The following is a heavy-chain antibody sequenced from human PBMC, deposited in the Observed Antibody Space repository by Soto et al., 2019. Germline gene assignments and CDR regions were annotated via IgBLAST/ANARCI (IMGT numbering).Heavy chain of an antibody. J-gene: IGHJ6*02. CDR3: ARGAGEGYYYGMDV. CDR1: GGTFSSYA. Sequence: QVQLVQSGAEVKKPGSSVKVSCKASGGTFSSYAISWVRQAPGQGLEWMGGIIPIFGTANYAQKFQGRVTITADESTSTAYRELSSLRSEDTAVYYCARGAGEGYYYGMDVWGQGTTVTVSS. D-gene: IGHD7-27*01. CDR2: IIPIFGTA. V-gene: IGHV1-69*12.